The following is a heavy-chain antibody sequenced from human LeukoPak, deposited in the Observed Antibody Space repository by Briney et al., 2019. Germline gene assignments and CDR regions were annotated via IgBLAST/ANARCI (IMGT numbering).Heavy chain of an antibody. Sequence: ASVKVSCKASGGTFSSYAISWVRQAPGQGLEWMGGIIPIFGTANYPQKSQGRVTFTTDETTGTAYMELSSMRSEDTAVYYCARGNSGYSYGYGIRYYFDSWGQGTLVTVSS. J-gene: IGHJ4*02. CDR3: ARGNSGYSYGYGIRYYFDS. CDR2: IIPIFGTA. V-gene: IGHV1-69*05. CDR1: GGTFSSYA. D-gene: IGHD5-18*01.